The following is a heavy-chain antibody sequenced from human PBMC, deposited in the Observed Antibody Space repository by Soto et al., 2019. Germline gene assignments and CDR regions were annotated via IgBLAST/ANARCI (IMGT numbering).Heavy chain of an antibody. J-gene: IGHJ5*02. CDR2: VNIDGRST. Sequence: EVLLVESGGDLVQPGGSLRLAYAASGATLSNYWMHWVRQAPGEGLVWVSRVNIDGRSTTYADSVRGRFNISRDNAKNTVFLHMNWLRDVDTAVYYCAASRGPGVVVSWGQGTLVSVSS. CDR1: GATLSNYW. CDR3: AASRGPGVVVS. D-gene: IGHD2-15*01. V-gene: IGHV3-74*01.